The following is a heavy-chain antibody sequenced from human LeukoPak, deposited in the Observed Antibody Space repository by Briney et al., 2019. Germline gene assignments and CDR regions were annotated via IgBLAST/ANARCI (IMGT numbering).Heavy chain of an antibody. CDR2: ISWNSGSI. J-gene: IGHJ4*02. V-gene: IGHV3-9*01. CDR3: ARDYGGSDFDY. D-gene: IGHD3-16*01. CDR1: GFTFDDYA. Sequence: PGGSLRLSCAASGFTFDDYAMHWVRQAPGKGLEWVSGISWNSGSIGYVDSVKGRFTISRDNAKNSLYLQINSLSAEDTAVYYCARDYGGSDFDYWGQGTLVTVSS.